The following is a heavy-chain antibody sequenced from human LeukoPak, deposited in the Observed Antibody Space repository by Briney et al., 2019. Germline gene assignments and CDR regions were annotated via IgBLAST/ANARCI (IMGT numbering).Heavy chain of an antibody. V-gene: IGHV1-2*02. Sequence: ASVKVSCKASGYAFTGHYLHWVRQAPGQGLEWMGWLNPNNGGTKYAQKFQGRVTMTRDTSITTAYMELSSLRSDDTAVYYCARYCPSSCNAGDTFDIWGQGTVVTVSS. J-gene: IGHJ3*02. CDR2: LNPNNGGT. CDR3: ARYCPSSCNAGDTFDI. CDR1: GYAFTGHY. D-gene: IGHD2-2*01.